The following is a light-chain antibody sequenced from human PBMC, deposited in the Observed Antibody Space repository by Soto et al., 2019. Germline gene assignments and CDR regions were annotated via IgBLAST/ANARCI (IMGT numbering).Light chain of an antibody. CDR2: DDR. CDR1: NIGSNS. CDR3: HVWDASSDHWV. Sequence: SYVLTQPPSVSVAPVQTATIACGGYNIGSNSVHWCQQKPGQAPVLVVYDDRDRPSGIPERFSGSNSGNTAPLTISRVEGGDEADYYCHVWDASSDHWVFGGGTKLTVL. V-gene: IGLV3-21*02. J-gene: IGLJ3*02.